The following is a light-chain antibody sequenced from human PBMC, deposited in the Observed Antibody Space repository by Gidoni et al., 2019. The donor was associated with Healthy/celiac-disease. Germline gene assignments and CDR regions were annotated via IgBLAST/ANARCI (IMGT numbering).Light chain of an antibody. CDR3: QQYYSTPLT. Sequence: DIVMTQSPDSLAAPLGARATINCKSSQSVLYCSNNKNYLAWYQQKPGQPPKLLIYWASTRESGVPDRFSGSGSGTDFTVTVSSLQAEDVAVYYCQQYYSTPLTCGQGTKVEIK. CDR2: WAS. CDR1: QSVLYCSNNKNY. V-gene: IGKV4-1*01. J-gene: IGKJ1*01.